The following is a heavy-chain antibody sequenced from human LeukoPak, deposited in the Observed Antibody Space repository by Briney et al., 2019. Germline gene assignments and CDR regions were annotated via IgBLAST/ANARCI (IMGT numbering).Heavy chain of an antibody. Sequence: GGSLRLSCAASGFTFSSYGMQWVRQAPGKGLELVSSVSGSGATTFYASSVKGRFITSKDTSSDTVYLQMNSLGAEETAVYYCAKGSRGYTHYYFDYWGQGTLVTVSS. D-gene: IGHD6-13*01. V-gene: IGHV3-23*01. CDR2: VSGSGATT. CDR1: GFTFSSYG. CDR3: AKGSRGYTHYYFDY. J-gene: IGHJ4*02.